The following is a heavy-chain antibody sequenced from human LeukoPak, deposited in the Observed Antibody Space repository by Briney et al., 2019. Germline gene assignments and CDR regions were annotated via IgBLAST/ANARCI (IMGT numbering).Heavy chain of an antibody. Sequence: SETLPLTCAVYGGSFSGYYWSWIRQPPGKGLEWIGEINHSGSTNYNPSLKSRVTISVDTSKNQFSLKLSSVTAADMAVYYCARRGYGGYGDYGNYYYYMDVWGKGTTVTISS. V-gene: IGHV4-34*01. CDR3: ARRGYGGYGDYGNYYYYMDV. CDR2: INHSGST. J-gene: IGHJ6*03. D-gene: IGHD4-17*01. CDR1: GGSFSGYY.